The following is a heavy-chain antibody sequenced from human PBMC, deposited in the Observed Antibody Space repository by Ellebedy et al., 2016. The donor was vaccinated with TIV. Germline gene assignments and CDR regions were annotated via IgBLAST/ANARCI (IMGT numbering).Heavy chain of an antibody. J-gene: IGHJ4*02. CDR2: INPNSGGT. Sequence: ASVKVSXXASGYTFTGYYMHWVRQAPGQGLEWMGWINPNSGGTNYAQKFQGWVTMTRDTSISTAYMELSSLRSEDTAVYYCARGALYSSRGRFDYWGQGTLVTVSS. V-gene: IGHV1-2*04. CDR3: ARGALYSSRGRFDY. CDR1: GYTFTGYY. D-gene: IGHD6-13*01.